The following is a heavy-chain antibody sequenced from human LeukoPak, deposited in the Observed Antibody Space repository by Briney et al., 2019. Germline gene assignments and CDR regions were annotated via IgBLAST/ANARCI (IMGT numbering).Heavy chain of an antibody. CDR3: ARGAGYIHHDY. CDR2: INHSGST. D-gene: IGHD1-1*01. J-gene: IGHJ4*02. CDR1: GGSFSGYY. V-gene: IGHV4-34*01. Sequence: SSETLSLTCAVYGGSFSGYYWSWIRQPPGKGLEWIGEINHSGSTNYNPSLKSRVTISVDTSKNQFSLKLSSVTAADTAVYYCARGAGYIHHDYWGQGTLVTVSS.